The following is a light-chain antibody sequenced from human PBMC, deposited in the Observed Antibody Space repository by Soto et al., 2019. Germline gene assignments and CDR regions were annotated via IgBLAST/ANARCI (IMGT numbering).Light chain of an antibody. CDR3: QQLNSYPIT. Sequence: IQMSQSPSSVSASVGDSVTITCRASQDIGTWLAWYQQKPGKAPSLLIYAASSLQSEVPSRFSGSGSGTEFTLTISRLQPEDFATYYCQQLNSYPITFGQGTRLEIK. J-gene: IGKJ5*01. CDR2: AAS. CDR1: QDIGTW. V-gene: IGKV1-12*01.